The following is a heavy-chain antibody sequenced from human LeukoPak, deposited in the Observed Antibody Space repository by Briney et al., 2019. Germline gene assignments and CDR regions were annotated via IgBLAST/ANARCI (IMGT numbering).Heavy chain of an antibody. CDR1: GYTFTGYY. Sequence: GASVKVSCKASGYTFTGYYMHWVRQAPGQGLEWMGWINPNSGGTNYAQKFQGRVTMTRDTSISTAYMELSRLRSDDTAVYYCARAGSSSNYYYYYYMDVWGKGTTVTISS. D-gene: IGHD6-13*01. CDR2: INPNSGGT. J-gene: IGHJ6*03. V-gene: IGHV1-2*02. CDR3: ARAGSSSNYYYYYYMDV.